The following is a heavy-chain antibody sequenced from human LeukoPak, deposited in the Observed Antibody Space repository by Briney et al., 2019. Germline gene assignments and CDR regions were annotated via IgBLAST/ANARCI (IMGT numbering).Heavy chain of an antibody. Sequence: GRSLRLSCAASGFTFSSYSMNWARQAPGKGLEWLSSISSSSSYIYYADSVKGRFTISRDNAKHSLSMKMNSLRAEDTAVYYCARAWDYVWGSYPGVPGYWGQGTLVTVSS. V-gene: IGHV3-21*01. CDR3: ARAWDYVWGSYPGVPGY. CDR2: ISSSSSYI. J-gene: IGHJ4*02. CDR1: GFTFSSYS. D-gene: IGHD3-16*02.